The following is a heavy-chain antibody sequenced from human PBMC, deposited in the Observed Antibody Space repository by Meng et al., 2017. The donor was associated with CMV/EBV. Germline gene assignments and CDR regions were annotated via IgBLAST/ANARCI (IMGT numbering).Heavy chain of an antibody. Sequence: LKISCAASGFTFRSHEMNWVRQAPGKGLEWISYISVPVNIIYYADSVKGRFTISRDNAKNSLYLQMDSLRAEDTAVYYCTRSVVMDVWGQGTTVTVSS. CDR1: GFTFRSHE. CDR2: ISVPVNII. CDR3: TRSVVMDV. J-gene: IGHJ6*02. V-gene: IGHV3-48*03. D-gene: IGHD6-6*01.